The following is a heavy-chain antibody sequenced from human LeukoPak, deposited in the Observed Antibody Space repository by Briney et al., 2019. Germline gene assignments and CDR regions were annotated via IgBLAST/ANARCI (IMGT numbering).Heavy chain of an antibody. D-gene: IGHD6-13*01. CDR1: GGSISSGGYY. CDR2: IYYSGST. Sequence: PSETLSLTCTVSGGSISSGGYYWSWIRQHPGKGLEWIVYIYYSGSTYYNPSLKSRVTISVDTSKNQFSLKLSSVTAADTAVYYCARDGSSSWYIDVGWFDPWGQGTLVTVSS. J-gene: IGHJ5*02. CDR3: ARDGSSSWYIDVGWFDP. V-gene: IGHV4-31*03.